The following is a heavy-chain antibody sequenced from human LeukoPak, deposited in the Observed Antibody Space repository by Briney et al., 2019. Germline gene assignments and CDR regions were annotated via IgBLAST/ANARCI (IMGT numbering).Heavy chain of an antibody. CDR1: GGAISSSNSY. J-gene: IGHJ3*02. CDR2: IYYSGSS. Sequence: AETLCLTCTVSGGAISSSNSYWGCIRQPPGKGLDWIGTIYYSGSSYYHPSLKGRVTISLDTCKHQFSLTLSSVTAADTAVYYCARHKSSGSSGPYDRFDIWGEGTMVTVSS. D-gene: IGHD1-26*01. V-gene: IGHV4-39*01. CDR3: ARHKSSGSSGPYDRFDI.